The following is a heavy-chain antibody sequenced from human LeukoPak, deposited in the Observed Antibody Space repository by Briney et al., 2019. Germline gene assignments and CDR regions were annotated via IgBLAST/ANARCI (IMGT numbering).Heavy chain of an antibody. V-gene: IGHV3-33*01. CDR3: ARGRGYCSSTSCQVLDY. CDR1: GFTFSSYG. J-gene: IGHJ4*02. D-gene: IGHD2-2*01. Sequence: GGSLRLSCAASGFTFSSYGMHWVRQAPGKGLEWVAVIWYDGSNKYYADSVKGRFTISRDNSKNTLYLQMNSLRAEDTAVYYCARGRGYCSSTSCQVLDYWGQGTLVTVSS. CDR2: IWYDGSNK.